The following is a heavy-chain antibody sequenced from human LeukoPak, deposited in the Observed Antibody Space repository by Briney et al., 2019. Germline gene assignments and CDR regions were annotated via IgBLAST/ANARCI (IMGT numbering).Heavy chain of an antibody. D-gene: IGHD4-17*01. V-gene: IGHV3-33*01. Sequence: PGRSLRLSCAASGFTFSSYGMHWVRQAPGKGLEWEAVIWYDGSNKYYADSVKGRFTISRDNSKNTLYLQMNSLRAEDTAVYYCARALTYGDFGWFDPWGQGTLVTVSS. CDR3: ARALTYGDFGWFDP. J-gene: IGHJ5*02. CDR1: GFTFSSYG. CDR2: IWYDGSNK.